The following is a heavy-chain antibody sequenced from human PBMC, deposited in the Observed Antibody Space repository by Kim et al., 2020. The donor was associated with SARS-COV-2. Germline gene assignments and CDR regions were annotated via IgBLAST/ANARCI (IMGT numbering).Heavy chain of an antibody. D-gene: IGHD4-17*01. V-gene: IGHV1-2*06. CDR3: ARTAGYGDYSWGSDY. CDR1: GYTFTGYY. CDR2: INPNSGGT. Sequence: ASVKVSCKASGYTFTGYYMHWVRQAPGQGLEWMGRINPNSGGTNYAQKFLGRVTMTRDTSISTAYMELSRLRSDDTAVYYCARTAGYGDYSWGSDYWGQGTLVTVSS. J-gene: IGHJ4*02.